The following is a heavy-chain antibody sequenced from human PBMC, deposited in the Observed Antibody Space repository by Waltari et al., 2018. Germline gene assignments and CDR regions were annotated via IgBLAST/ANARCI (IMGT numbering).Heavy chain of an antibody. D-gene: IGHD3-22*01. CDR1: GYSISSGYY. J-gene: IGHJ4*02. Sequence: QVQLQESGPGLVKPSETLSLTCAVSGYSISSGYYWGWIRQPPGKGLEWIWNISHSGSTYYNPSHKSRVTISVDTSKNQFSLKLSSVTAADTAVYYCARIPYYYDSSGRPEEYWGQGTLVTVSS. V-gene: IGHV4-38-2*01. CDR3: ARIPYYYDSSGRPEEY. CDR2: ISHSGST.